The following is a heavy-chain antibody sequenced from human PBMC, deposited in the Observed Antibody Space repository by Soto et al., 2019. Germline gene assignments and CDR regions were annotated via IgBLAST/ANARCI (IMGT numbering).Heavy chain of an antibody. CDR1: GYTFTSYG. J-gene: IGHJ3*02. CDR3: ARDRYYYDSSGYTAHDAFDI. Sequence: EASVKVSCKASGYTFTSYGISWGRQAPGQGLEGVGWINAYNGNTNYAQKFQGRVTMTKDTSTSTAYMELRSLRSEDTAVYYCARDRYYYDSSGYTAHDAFDIWGQGTMVTVSS. V-gene: IGHV1-18*04. CDR2: INAYNGNT. D-gene: IGHD3-22*01.